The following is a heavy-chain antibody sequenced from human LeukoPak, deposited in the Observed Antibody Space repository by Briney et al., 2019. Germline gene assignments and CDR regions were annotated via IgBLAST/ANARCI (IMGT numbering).Heavy chain of an antibody. V-gene: IGHV4-39*01. Sequence: PSDTLSLTCTISGGSISSTSYYWGWIRQPPGKGRDWIGSNYYSGSTYYNPSLKSRVTISVDTSKNQFSLKLSSVTAADTAVYYCARLSAGQLWPQSYYYYYGMDVWGQGTTVTVSS. CDR3: ARLSAGQLWPQSYYYYYGMDV. J-gene: IGHJ6*02. D-gene: IGHD5-18*01. CDR2: NYYSGST. CDR1: GGSISSTSYY.